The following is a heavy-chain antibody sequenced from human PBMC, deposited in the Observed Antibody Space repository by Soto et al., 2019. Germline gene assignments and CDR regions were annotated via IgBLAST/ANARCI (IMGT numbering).Heavy chain of an antibody. CDR3: ARDPYGGNGFDY. Sequence: ASVKVSCKASGYTFTGYYMHWVRQAPGQGLEWMGWINPNSGGTNYAQKFQGRVTMTRDTSISTAYMELSRLRSDDTAVYYGARDPYGGNGFDYWGHGTLATVSS. V-gene: IGHV1-2*02. CDR1: GYTFTGYY. D-gene: IGHD4-17*01. J-gene: IGHJ4*01. CDR2: INPNSGGT.